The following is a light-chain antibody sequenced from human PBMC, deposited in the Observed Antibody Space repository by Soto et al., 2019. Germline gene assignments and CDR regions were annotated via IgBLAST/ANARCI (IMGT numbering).Light chain of an antibody. CDR2: NAY. Sequence: IVNTHSPSTLSVTPGESGTLSCRASQGVATTLAWYRQQPGQAPRLLIYNAYIRASGVPARFSGSGSGTDFTLTISSLEPEDFGVYYCQQRWHWPSNTSAQRTRL. CDR3: QQRWHWPSNT. CDR1: QGVATT. J-gene: IGKJ5*01. V-gene: IGKV3-11*01.